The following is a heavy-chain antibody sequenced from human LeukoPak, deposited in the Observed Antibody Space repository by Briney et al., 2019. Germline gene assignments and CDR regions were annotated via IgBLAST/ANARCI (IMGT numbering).Heavy chain of an antibody. CDR1: GFTFSSYS. CDR2: ISSSSSYI. V-gene: IGHV3-21*01. Sequence: TGGSLRLSCAASGFTFSSYSMNWVRQAPGKGLEWVSSISSSSSYIYYADPVKGRFTISRDNAKNSLYLQMNSLRAEDTAVYYCARAGYDSSGYYDYWGQGTLVTVSS. CDR3: ARAGYDSSGYYDY. J-gene: IGHJ4*02. D-gene: IGHD3-22*01.